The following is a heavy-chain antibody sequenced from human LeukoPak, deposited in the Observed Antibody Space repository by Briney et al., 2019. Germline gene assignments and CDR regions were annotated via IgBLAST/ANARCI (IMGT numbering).Heavy chain of an antibody. V-gene: IGHV3-48*03. J-gene: IGHJ4*02. CDR3: ARARKQLVMSDY. Sequence: GGSLRLSCAASGFTFSSYEMNWVRQAPGKGLEWVSYISGNGSPIYYADSVKGRFTISRDNSKNSLFLQLNSLRADDTAVYYCARARKQLVMSDYWGQGTLVTVSS. CDR1: GFTFSSYE. CDR2: ISGNGSPI. D-gene: IGHD6-6*01.